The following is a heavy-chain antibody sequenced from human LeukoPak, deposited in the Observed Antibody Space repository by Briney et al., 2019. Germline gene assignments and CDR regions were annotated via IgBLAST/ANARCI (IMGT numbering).Heavy chain of an antibody. D-gene: IGHD1-26*01. CDR3: VRDHQDWELLLDY. J-gene: IGHJ4*02. CDR2: INSDGSST. CDR1: GFTFSSYW. V-gene: IGHV3-74*01. Sequence: GGSLRLSCAASGFTFSSYWMHWVRQAPGKGLVWVLRINSDGSSTSYADSVKGRFTISRDNAKNTLYLQMNSLRAEDTAVYYCVRDHQDWELLLDYWGQETLVTVSS.